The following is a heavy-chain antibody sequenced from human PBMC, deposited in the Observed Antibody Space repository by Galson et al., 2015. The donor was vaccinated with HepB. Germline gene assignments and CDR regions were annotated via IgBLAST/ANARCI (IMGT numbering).Heavy chain of an antibody. CDR1: GFTFSSYG. CDR3: AKDGGLRGPFDY. D-gene: IGHD5-12*01. CDR2: ISYDGSNK. V-gene: IGHV3-30*18. J-gene: IGHJ4*02. Sequence: SLRLSCAASGFTFSSYGMHWVRQAPGKGLEWVAVISYDGSNKYYADSVKGRFTISRDNSKNTLYLQMNSLRAEDTAVYYCAKDGGLRGPFDYWGQGTLVTVSS.